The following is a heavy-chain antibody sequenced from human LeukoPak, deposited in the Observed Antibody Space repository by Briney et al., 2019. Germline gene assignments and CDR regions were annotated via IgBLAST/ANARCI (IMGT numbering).Heavy chain of an antibody. V-gene: IGHV3-23*01. D-gene: IGHD5-18*01. CDR1: GFTFSGYA. J-gene: IGHJ4*02. CDR2: ISGSGGST. CDR3: AKGSGHSNVYVSDY. Sequence: PGGSLRLTCAASGFTFSGYAMSWVRQAPGKGLEWVSAISGSGGSTYYADSMKGRFTISRDNSKNTLYLQMNGLRAEDTAVYYCAKGSGHSNVYVSDYWGQEPLVSVSS.